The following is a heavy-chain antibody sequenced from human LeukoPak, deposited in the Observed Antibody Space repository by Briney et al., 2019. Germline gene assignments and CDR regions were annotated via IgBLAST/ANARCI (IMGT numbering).Heavy chain of an antibody. Sequence: SETLSLTCAVYGGSFSGYYWSWIRQPPGKGLEWIGEINHSGSTNYNPSLKSRVTISVDTPKNQFSLKLSSVTAADTAVYYCAIVYYDFWSGQAPDALDIWGQGTMVTVSS. J-gene: IGHJ3*02. V-gene: IGHV4-34*01. CDR1: GGSFSGYY. CDR2: INHSGST. D-gene: IGHD3-3*01. CDR3: AIVYYDFWSGQAPDALDI.